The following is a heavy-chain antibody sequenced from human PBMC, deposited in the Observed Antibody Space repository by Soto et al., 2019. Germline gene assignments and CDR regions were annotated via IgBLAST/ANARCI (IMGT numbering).Heavy chain of an antibody. D-gene: IGHD3-3*01. Sequence: ASVKVSCKASGYTFTSYAMHWVRQAPGQRLEWMGWINAGNGNTKYSQKFQGRVTITRDTSASTAYMELSSLRSEDTAVYYCARDRDDFDYYYYLDVWGKGTTVTVSS. J-gene: IGHJ6*03. V-gene: IGHV1-3*01. CDR2: INAGNGNT. CDR3: ARDRDDFDYYYYLDV. CDR1: GYTFTSYA.